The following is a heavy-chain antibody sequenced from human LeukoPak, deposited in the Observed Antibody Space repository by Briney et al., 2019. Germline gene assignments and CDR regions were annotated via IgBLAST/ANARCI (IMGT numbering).Heavy chain of an antibody. CDR3: ARVNINNWHSCDY. Sequence: SETLPLTCAVSGGSISSNNWWGWARQPPGKGLEWIGEIYHSGSPNYNPSLKSRVTISVDKSRNHFSLNLSSVTAADTAVYYCARVNINNWHSCDYWGQGTLVTVSS. V-gene: IGHV4-4*02. J-gene: IGHJ4*02. CDR1: GGSISSNNW. D-gene: IGHD1-1*01. CDR2: IYHSGSP.